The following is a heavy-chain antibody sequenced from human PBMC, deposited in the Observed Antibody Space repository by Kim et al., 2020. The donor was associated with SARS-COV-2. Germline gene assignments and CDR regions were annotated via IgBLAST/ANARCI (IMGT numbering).Heavy chain of an antibody. J-gene: IGHJ6*02. CDR3: ARHHDYYYYGMDV. Sequence: SETLSLTCTVSGGSISSYSWSWIRQPPGKGLEWIGYIYYSGSTNYNPSLKSRVTISVDTSKNQFSLKLSSVTAADTAVYYCARHHDYYYYGMDVWGQGTTGHRLL. V-gene: IGHV4-59*13. CDR2: IYYSGST. CDR1: GGSISSYS.